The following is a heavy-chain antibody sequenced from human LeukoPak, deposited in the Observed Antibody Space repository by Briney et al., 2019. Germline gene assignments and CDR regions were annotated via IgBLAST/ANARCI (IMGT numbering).Heavy chain of an antibody. CDR1: GFTFSSYA. CDR2: IRSDGSNK. Sequence: PGGSLGLSGAASGFTFSSYAMHWVRQAPGRGREWVPFIRSDGSNKYYADSVRGRFTISRDNSKNTLYLQMNSLRAEDTAVYYCAKDGVELSHWAFDIWGQGTLVTVSS. CDR3: AKDGVELSHWAFDI. D-gene: IGHD1-7*01. J-gene: IGHJ3*02. V-gene: IGHV3-30*02.